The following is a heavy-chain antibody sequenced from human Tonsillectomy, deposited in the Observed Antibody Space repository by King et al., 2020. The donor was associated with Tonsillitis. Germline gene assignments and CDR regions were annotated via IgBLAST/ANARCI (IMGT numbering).Heavy chain of an antibody. J-gene: IGHJ3*02. CDR3: ARDDYGDAFDI. CDR2: ISSSSSYI. CDR1: GFTFSSYS. D-gene: IGHD4-17*01. Sequence: VRLVESGGGLVKPGGSLRLSCAASGFTFSSYSMNWVRQAPGKGLEWVSSISSSSSYIFYADSVKGRFTVSRDNAKNSLYLQVNSLRAEDTAVYYCARDDYGDAFDIWGQGTMVTVSS. V-gene: IGHV3-21*06.